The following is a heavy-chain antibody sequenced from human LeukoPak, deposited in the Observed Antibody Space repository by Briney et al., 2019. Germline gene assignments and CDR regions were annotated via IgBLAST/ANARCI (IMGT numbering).Heavy chain of an antibody. V-gene: IGHV4-34*01. CDR2: INHSGST. D-gene: IGHD4-17*01. CDR1: GGSFSGYY. J-gene: IGHJ6*03. Sequence: SETLSLTCAVYGGSFSGYYWSWIRQPPGKGLEWIGEINHSGSTNYNPSLKSRVTISVDTSKNQFSLQLNSVTPEDTAVYYCARVLRKGPYGDGGYFYYYMDVWGKGTTVTVSS. CDR3: ARVLRKGPYGDGGYFYYYMDV.